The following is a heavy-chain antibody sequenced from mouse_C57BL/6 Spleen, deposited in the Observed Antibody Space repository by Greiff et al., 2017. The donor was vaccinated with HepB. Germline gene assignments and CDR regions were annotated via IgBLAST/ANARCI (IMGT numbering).Heavy chain of an antibody. Sequence: EVQLQESGPGLVKPSQSLSLTCSVTGYSITSGYYWNWIRQFPGNKLEWMGYISYDGSNNYNPSLKNRISITRDTSKNQFFLKLNSVTTEDTATYYCARGGYDYPFAYWGQGTLVTVSA. V-gene: IGHV3-6*01. CDR1: GYSITSGYY. D-gene: IGHD2-4*01. CDR3: ARGGYDYPFAY. CDR2: ISYDGSN. J-gene: IGHJ3*01.